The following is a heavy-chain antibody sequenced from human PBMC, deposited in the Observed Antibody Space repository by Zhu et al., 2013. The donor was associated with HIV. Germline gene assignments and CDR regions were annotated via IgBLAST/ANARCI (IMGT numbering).Heavy chain of an antibody. D-gene: IGHD3-16*01. Sequence: QVQLVQSGAEVRKPGASVKVSCKAAGYTFSSYYIHWVRQAPGQGLEWMGVVNPSAGSRKYALKLEGRVTMTTDRSRNMVYMELRSLKFDDTAVYFCTRGGLVKWGKDNWFDPWGQGTLVTVSS. CDR2: VNPSAGSR. V-gene: IGHV1-46*01. CDR3: TRGGLVKWGKDNWFDP. J-gene: IGHJ5*02. CDR1: GYTFSSYY.